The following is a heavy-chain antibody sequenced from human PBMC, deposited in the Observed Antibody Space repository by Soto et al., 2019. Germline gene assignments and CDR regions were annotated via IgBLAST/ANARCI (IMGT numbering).Heavy chain of an antibody. CDR2: IDPSDSQT. Sequence: GESLKISCKGSGYSFAGYWVTWVRQKPGEGLEWMGRIDPSDSQTYYSPSFRGHVTISATKSITTVFLQWSSLRASDTAMYYCARQIYDSDTGPNFQYYFDSWGQGTPVTVSS. CDR3: ARQIYDSDTGPNFQYYFDS. J-gene: IGHJ4*02. V-gene: IGHV5-10-1*01. D-gene: IGHD3-22*01. CDR1: GYSFAGYW.